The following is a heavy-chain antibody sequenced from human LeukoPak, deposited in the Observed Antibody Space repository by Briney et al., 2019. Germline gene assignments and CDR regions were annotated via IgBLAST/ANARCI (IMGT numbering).Heavy chain of an antibody. J-gene: IGHJ4*02. Sequence: GRSLRLSCAASGLTLSSYWMSWVRQASGKGLEWVANIKQDGSEKYHVDSVEGRFTICRDNAKHSLYLQMNSLRGEDAAVYYCARDRLEYVSGSFYLDYWGQGTLVTVSS. V-gene: IGHV3-7*01. CDR2: IKQDGSEK. CDR1: GLTLSSYW. CDR3: ARDRLEYVSGSFYLDY. D-gene: IGHD3-10*01.